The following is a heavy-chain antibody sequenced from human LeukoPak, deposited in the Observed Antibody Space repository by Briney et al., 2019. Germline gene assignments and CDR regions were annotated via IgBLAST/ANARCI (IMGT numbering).Heavy chain of an antibody. CDR2: IKQDGGEK. J-gene: IGHJ4*02. CDR1: GFTFNSYA. D-gene: IGHD4-17*01. Sequence: GGSLRLSCAASGFTFNSYAMSRVRQAPGKGLEWVANIKQDGGEKYYLDSVKGRFTVSRDNAKNSLYLQMNSLRAEDTAVYYCARLGARQILEYWGQGTLVTVSS. V-gene: IGHV3-7*01. CDR3: ARLGARQILEY.